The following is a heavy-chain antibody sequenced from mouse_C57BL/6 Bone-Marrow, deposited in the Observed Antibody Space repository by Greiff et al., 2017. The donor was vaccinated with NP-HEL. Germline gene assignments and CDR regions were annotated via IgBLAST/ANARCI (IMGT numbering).Heavy chain of an antibody. CDR3: VRSDGYYRAMDY. CDR1: GYTFTDYY. J-gene: IGHJ4*01. Sequence: VQLQQSGPELVKPGASVKISCKASGYTFTDYYMNWVKQSHGKSLEWIGDINPNNGGTSYNQKFKGKATLTVDKSSSTAYMELRSLTSEDSAVYYCVRSDGYYRAMDYWGQGTSVTVSS. CDR2: INPNNGGT. V-gene: IGHV1-26*01. D-gene: IGHD2-3*01.